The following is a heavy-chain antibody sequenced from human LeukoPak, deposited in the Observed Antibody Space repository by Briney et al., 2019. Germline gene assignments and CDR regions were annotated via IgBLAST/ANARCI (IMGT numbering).Heavy chain of an antibody. V-gene: IGHV4-39*01. CDR1: GGSISSSRDY. J-gene: IGHJ4*02. D-gene: IGHD6-19*01. Sequence: PSEALSLTCTVSGGSISSSRDYWGWIRQPPGKGLEWIGSIYYSGSTYYNPSLKSRVTISVDTSKNQFSLKLSSVTAADTAVYYCARHVEIAVAGPIDYWGQGTLVTVSS. CDR2: IYYSGST. CDR3: ARHVEIAVAGPIDY.